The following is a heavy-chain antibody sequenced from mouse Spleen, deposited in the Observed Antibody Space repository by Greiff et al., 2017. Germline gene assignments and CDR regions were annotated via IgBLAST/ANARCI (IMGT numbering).Heavy chain of an antibody. Sequence: QVQLQQSGPELVKPGASVKISCKASGYSFTSYYIHWVKQRPGQGLEWIGWIYPGSGNTKYNEKFKGKATLTADTSSSTAYMQLSSLTSEDSAVYYCARAGEDYFDYWGQGTTLTVSS. CDR1: GYSFTSYY. CDR2: IYPGSGNT. CDR3: ARAGEDYFDY. J-gene: IGHJ2*01. V-gene: IGHV1-66*01.